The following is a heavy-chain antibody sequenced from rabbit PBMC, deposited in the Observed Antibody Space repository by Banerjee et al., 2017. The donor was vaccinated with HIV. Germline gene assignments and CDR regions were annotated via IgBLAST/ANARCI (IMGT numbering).Heavy chain of an antibody. CDR3: ARDSSGWGRYFNL. V-gene: IGHV1S7*01. CDR1: GIDVGSHY. CDR2: IDPVFGST. Sequence: QLKESGVGLVQPGVATSLPCKASGIDVGSHYTRWVRQAPGKGLEWIGYIDPVFGSTYYASWVNGRFTISSHNAQNTLYLQLNSLTAADTATYFCARDSSGWGRYFNLWGPGTLVTVS. D-gene: IGHD4-1*01. J-gene: IGHJ4*01.